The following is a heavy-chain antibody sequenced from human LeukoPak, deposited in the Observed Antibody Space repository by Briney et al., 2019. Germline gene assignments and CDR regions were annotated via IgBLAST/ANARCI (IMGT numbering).Heavy chain of an antibody. J-gene: IGHJ5*02. D-gene: IGHD6-13*01. V-gene: IGHV1-2*02. CDR3: ARGVPIAAAGKWFDP. CDR2: ITPSGGT. Sequence: ASVKVSCKASGYTFTSYAMHWVRQAPGQGLEWMGWITPSGGTNYPQKFQGRVAITRDTSITTAYMDLSRLTSDDTAVYYCARGVPIAAAGKWFDPWGQGTLVTVSS. CDR1: GYTFTSYA.